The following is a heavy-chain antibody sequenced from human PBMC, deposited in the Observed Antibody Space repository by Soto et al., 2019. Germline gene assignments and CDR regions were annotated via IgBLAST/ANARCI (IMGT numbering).Heavy chain of an antibody. V-gene: IGHV1-69*01. CDR1: GGTFSSYA. Sequence: GASVKGSCKGAGGTFSSYAISWVRQAPGQGLEWMGGIIPIFGTANYAQKFQGRVTITADESTSTAYMELSSLRSEDTAVYYCARGGYYDSSGYSPYYWFDPWGQGTLVTVSS. CDR2: IIPIFGTA. CDR3: ARGGYYDSSGYSPYYWFDP. D-gene: IGHD3-22*01. J-gene: IGHJ5*02.